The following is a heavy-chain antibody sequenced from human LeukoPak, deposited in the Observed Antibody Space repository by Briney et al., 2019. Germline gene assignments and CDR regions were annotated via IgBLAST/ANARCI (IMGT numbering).Heavy chain of an antibody. D-gene: IGHD6-13*01. J-gene: IGHJ4*02. V-gene: IGHV4-59*01. Sequence: SETLSLTCTVSGGSISNYYWSWIRQPPGKGLEWIGYIYYSGSTNYNPSLKSRVTISVDTSKNQFSLKLSSVTAADTAVYYCARDGEAAAFDYWGQGTLVTVSS. CDR3: ARDGEAAAFDY. CDR2: IYYSGST. CDR1: GGSISNYY.